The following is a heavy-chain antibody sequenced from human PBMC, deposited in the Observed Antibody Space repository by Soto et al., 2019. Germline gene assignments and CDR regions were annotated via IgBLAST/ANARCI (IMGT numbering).Heavy chain of an antibody. CDR1: GGTFYRYT. D-gene: IGHD2-2*02. J-gene: IGHJ6*02. Sequence: QVQLVQSGAEVKKPGSSVKVSCKASGGTFYRYTISWVRQAPGQGLEWMGGIIPIFGTAKYVQRIQGRVTITADESTSTAYMELSSLRSEDTAVYYCARGERCSTTSCYTFGFYGMDVWGQGTTVTVSS. CDR2: IIPIFGTA. CDR3: ARGERCSTTSCYTFGFYGMDV. V-gene: IGHV1-69*01.